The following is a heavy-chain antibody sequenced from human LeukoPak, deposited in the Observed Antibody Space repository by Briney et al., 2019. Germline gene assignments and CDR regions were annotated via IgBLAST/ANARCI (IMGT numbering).Heavy chain of an antibody. CDR3: AKDRTVGASYWYFDL. Sequence: GGSLRLSCAASGFTFSSYAMSWVRQAPGKGLEWVSAISGSGGSTYYADSVKGRFSISRDSSKNTLFLHMNTLRAEDTAIYYCAKDRTVGASYWYFDLWGRGTLVTVSS. V-gene: IGHV3-23*01. CDR1: GFTFSSYA. CDR2: ISGSGGST. J-gene: IGHJ2*01. D-gene: IGHD1-26*01.